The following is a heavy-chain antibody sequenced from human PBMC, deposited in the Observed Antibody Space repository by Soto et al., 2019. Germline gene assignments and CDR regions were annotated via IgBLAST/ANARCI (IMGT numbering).Heavy chain of an antibody. Sequence: EVQLLESGGGLVQPGGSLRLSCVASGFTFTSYAMSWVRQAPGKGLEWVSSISSTTNYIYYGDSMKGRFTISRDNAKNSLYLEMNSLRAEDTAVYYCARESEDLTSNFDYWGQGTLVTVSS. J-gene: IGHJ4*02. CDR1: GFTFTSYA. V-gene: IGHV3-21*06. CDR3: ARESEDLTSNFDY. CDR2: ISSTTNYI.